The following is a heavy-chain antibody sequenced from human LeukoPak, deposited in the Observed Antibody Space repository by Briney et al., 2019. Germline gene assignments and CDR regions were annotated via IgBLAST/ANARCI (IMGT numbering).Heavy chain of an antibody. CDR3: ARGAYYYED. Sequence: GGSLRLSCAASGFGLSGFDMHWVRQAPGKGLEWVSYISSSSSTIYYADSVKGRFTISRDNAKNSLYLQMNSLRAEDTAVYYCARGAYYYEDWGQGTLVTVSS. CDR2: ISSSSSTI. V-gene: IGHV3-48*01. J-gene: IGHJ4*02. CDR1: GFGLSGFD. D-gene: IGHD3-22*01.